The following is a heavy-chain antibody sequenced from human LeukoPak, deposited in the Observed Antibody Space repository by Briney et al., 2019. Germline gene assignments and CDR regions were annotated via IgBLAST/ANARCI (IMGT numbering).Heavy chain of an antibody. CDR2: ISAYNGNT. Sequence: VASVKVSCKASGYTFTSYGISWVGQAPGQGLEWMGWISAYNGNTNYAQKLQGRVTMTTDTSTSTAYMELRSLRSDDTAVYYCARAAMVDTDHLTFDYWGQGTLVTVSS. CDR1: GYTFTSYG. D-gene: IGHD5-18*01. V-gene: IGHV1-18*04. J-gene: IGHJ4*02. CDR3: ARAAMVDTDHLTFDY.